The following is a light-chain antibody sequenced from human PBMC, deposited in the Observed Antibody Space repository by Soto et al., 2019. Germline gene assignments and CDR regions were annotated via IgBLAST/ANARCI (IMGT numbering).Light chain of an antibody. Sequence: DIVMTQFPATLSVSPGERATLSCRASQSISSNLVWYQKKPGQAPRLLIYDASNRATGIPARFSGSGSGTDFTLTISSLEPEDFAVYYCQQRSNWPTFGPGTKVDIK. CDR1: QSISSN. CDR2: DAS. CDR3: QQRSNWPT. V-gene: IGKV3-11*01. J-gene: IGKJ3*01.